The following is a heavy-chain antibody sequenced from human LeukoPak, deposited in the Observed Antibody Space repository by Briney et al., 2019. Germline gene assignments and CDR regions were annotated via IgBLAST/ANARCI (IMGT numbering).Heavy chain of an antibody. V-gene: IGHV1-18*01. Sequence: ASVKVSCKASGYNLFSYGFSRVRQAPGQGLEWMGWISAYNGHTNYAEKFQDRVTMTTDTSTRTGYMELRSLRSDDTAVYYCARGYVVVPLDVWGQGTLVTVSS. D-gene: IGHD3-9*01. CDR3: ARGYVVVPLDV. CDR1: GYNLFSYG. CDR2: ISAYNGHT. J-gene: IGHJ4*02.